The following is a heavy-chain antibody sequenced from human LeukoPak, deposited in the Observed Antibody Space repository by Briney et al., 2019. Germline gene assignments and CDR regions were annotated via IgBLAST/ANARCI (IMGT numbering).Heavy chain of an antibody. CDR3: ARAGFIVGATGDY. Sequence: PGGSLRLSCAASGFTFSSYAMSWVRQAPGKGLEWVSAISGSGGSTYYADSVKGRFTISRDNSKNTLYLQMNSLRAEDTAVYYCARAGFIVGATGDYWGQGTLVTVSS. J-gene: IGHJ4*02. CDR1: GFTFSSYA. D-gene: IGHD1-26*01. V-gene: IGHV3-23*01. CDR2: ISGSGGST.